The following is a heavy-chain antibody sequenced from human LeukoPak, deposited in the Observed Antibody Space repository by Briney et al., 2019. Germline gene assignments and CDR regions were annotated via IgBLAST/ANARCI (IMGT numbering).Heavy chain of an antibody. CDR2: IGSSGSTI. Sequence: GGSLRLSCAASGFTFSSYEMNWVRQAPGKGLEWVSYIGSSGSTIYYADSVKGRFTISRDNAKNSLYLQMNSLRAEDTAVYYCAELGITMIGGVWGKGTTVTVSS. D-gene: IGHD3-10*02. CDR1: GFTFSSYE. J-gene: IGHJ6*04. V-gene: IGHV3-48*03. CDR3: AELGITMIGGV.